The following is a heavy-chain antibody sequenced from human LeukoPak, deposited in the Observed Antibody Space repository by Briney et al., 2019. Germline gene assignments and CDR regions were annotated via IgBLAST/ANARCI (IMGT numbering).Heavy chain of an antibody. CDR1: GGSFSGYY. V-gene: IGHV4-34*01. CDR2: INHSGST. J-gene: IGHJ6*02. D-gene: IGHD6-19*01. CDR3: ARGPFSRTSGWYDYYYGMDV. Sequence: SETLSLTCAVYGGSFSGYYWRWIRQPPGEGLEWSGEINHSGSTNYNPSLKSRVTISVDTSKNQFSLKLSSVTAADTAVYYCARGPFSRTSGWYDYYYGMDVWGQGTTVTVSS.